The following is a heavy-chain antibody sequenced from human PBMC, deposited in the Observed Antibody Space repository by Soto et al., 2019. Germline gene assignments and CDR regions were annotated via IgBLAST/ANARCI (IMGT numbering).Heavy chain of an antibody. V-gene: IGHV1-8*01. CDR2: MNPNSGNT. D-gene: IGHD1-1*01. CDR3: ARAPQREPVREPKKRQPKMYYFDY. J-gene: IGHJ4*02. CDR1: GYTFTSYD. Sequence: QVQLVQSGAEVKKPGASVKVSCKASGYTFTSYDINWVRQATGQGLEWMGWMNPNSGNTGYAQKFQGRVTMTRNTSISTAYMELSSLRSEDTAVYYCARAPQREPVREPKKRQPKMYYFDYWGQGTLVTVSS.